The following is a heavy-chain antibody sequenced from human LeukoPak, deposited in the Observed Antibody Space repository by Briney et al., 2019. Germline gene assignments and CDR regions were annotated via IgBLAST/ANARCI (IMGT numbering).Heavy chain of an antibody. CDR3: ARDSSDFWSGYFHYYYGMDV. CDR2: ISYDGSNK. D-gene: IGHD3-3*01. CDR1: GFTFSSYG. Sequence: PGRSLRLSCAASGFTFSSYGMPWVRQAPGKGLEWVAVISYDGSNKYYADSVKGRFTISRDNSKNTLYLQMNSLRAEDTAVYYCARDSSDFWSGYFHYYYGMDVWGQGTTVTVSS. J-gene: IGHJ6*02. V-gene: IGHV3-30*03.